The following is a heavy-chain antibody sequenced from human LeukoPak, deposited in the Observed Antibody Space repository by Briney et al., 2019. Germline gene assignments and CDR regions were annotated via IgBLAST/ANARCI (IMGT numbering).Heavy chain of an antibody. Sequence: PSETLSLTCAVYGGSFSGYYWSWIRQPPGKGLEWIGRIYTSGSTNYNPSLKSRVTMSVDTSKNQFSLKLSSVTAADTAAYYCARGLRYFDWLSWFDPWGQGTLVTVSS. CDR1: GGSFSGYY. J-gene: IGHJ5*02. V-gene: IGHV4-59*10. CDR2: IYTSGST. CDR3: ARGLRYFDWLSWFDP. D-gene: IGHD3-9*01.